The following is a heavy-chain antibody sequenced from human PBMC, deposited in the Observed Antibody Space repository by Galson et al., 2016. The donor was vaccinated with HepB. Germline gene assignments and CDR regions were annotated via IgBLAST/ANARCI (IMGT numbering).Heavy chain of an antibody. D-gene: IGHD3-10*01. V-gene: IGHV6-1*01. CDR2: TYYRSKWYN. CDR1: GDSVSSNSAA. CDR3: ARVPFRGASYRDAFDI. J-gene: IGHJ3*02. Sequence: CAISGDSVSSNSAAWNWIRQSPSRGLEWLGRTYYRSKWYNDYAVSVKSRISIKPDTSKNQFSLHLNSVTPEDTAVYYCARVPFRGASYRDAFDIWGQGTMVTVSP.